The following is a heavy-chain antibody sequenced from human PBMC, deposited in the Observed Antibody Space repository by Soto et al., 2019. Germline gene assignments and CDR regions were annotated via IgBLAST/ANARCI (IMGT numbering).Heavy chain of an antibody. J-gene: IGHJ4*02. CDR3: ARHRYSGYDFAY. CDR1: GDSISSSSYY. V-gene: IGHV4-39*01. Sequence: SETLSLTCTVSGDSISSSSYYWAWIRQPPGKGLEWIGDIFYSGSTYYNPSLKSRVTISVDTSKNQFSLKLSFVTAADTAVYYCARHRYSGYDFAYSGQGSLVTVSS. CDR2: IFYSGST. D-gene: IGHD5-12*01.